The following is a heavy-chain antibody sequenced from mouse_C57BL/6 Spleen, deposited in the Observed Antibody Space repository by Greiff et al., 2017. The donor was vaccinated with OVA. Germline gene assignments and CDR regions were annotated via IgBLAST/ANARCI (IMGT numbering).Heavy chain of an antibody. J-gene: IGHJ3*01. V-gene: IGHV1-82*01. CDR2: IHPGDGDT. Sequence: VQLQQSGPELVKPGASVKISCKASGYAFSSSWMNWVKQRPGKGLEWIGRIHPGDGDTNYNGKFKGKATLTADKSSSTAYMQLSSLTSEDAAVYFCALYDGYYVGFAYWGQGTLVTVSA. D-gene: IGHD2-3*01. CDR1: GYAFSSSW. CDR3: ALYDGYYVGFAY.